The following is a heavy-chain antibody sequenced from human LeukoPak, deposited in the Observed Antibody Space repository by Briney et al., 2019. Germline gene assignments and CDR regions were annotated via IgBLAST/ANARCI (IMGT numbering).Heavy chain of an antibody. CDR2: IRSKANGGTT. CDR3: TRDRGYSYGYGDY. V-gene: IGHV3-49*04. CDR1: GFTFGDYA. J-gene: IGHJ4*02. Sequence: GRSLRLSCTASGFTFGDYAMSWVRPAPRKGLEWVGFIRSKANGGTTEYAASVKGRFTISRDDSKSIAYLQMNSLKNEDTAVYYCTRDRGYSYGYGDYWGQGTLVTVSS. D-gene: IGHD5-18*01.